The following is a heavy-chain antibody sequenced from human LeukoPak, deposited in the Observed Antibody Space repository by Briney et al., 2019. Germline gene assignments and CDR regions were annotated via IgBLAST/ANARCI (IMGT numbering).Heavy chain of an antibody. Sequence: GASVKVSCKASGYTFTSYYMHWVRQAPGQGLEWMGIINPSGGSTSYAQKFQGRVTMTRDTSTSTVYMELSSLRSEDTAVYYCAREKTDDTNIVVVPAAMNYYYGMDVWGQGTTVTVSS. V-gene: IGHV1-46*01. CDR3: AREKTDDTNIVVVPAAMNYYYGMDV. J-gene: IGHJ6*02. D-gene: IGHD2-2*01. CDR2: INPSGGST. CDR1: GYTFTSYY.